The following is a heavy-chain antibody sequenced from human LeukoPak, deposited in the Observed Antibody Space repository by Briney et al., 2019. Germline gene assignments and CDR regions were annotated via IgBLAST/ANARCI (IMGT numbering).Heavy chain of an antibody. CDR1: GGSISSYY. D-gene: IGHD2-2*02. Sequence: HPSETLSLTCTVSGGSISSYYWSWIRQPAGKGLEWIGRTYTIGSTNYNPSLKSRVTMSVDTSKNQFSLKLSSVTAADTAVYYCARDRHPYIYFDFWGQGTLVTVSS. CDR3: ARDRHPYIYFDF. V-gene: IGHV4-4*07. CDR2: TYTIGST. J-gene: IGHJ4*02.